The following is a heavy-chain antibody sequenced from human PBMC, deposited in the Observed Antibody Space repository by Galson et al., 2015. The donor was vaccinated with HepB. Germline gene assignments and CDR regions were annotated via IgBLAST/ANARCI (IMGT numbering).Heavy chain of an antibody. CDR3: ARDCSSTSCYRGGGDY. CDR1: GYTFTSYG. Sequence: SVKVSCKASGYTFTSYGISWVRQAPGQGLEWMGWISAYNGNTNYAQKLQGRVTMTTDTSTSTAYMELRSLRSDDTAVYYCARDCSSTSCYRGGGDYWGQGTLVTVSS. CDR2: ISAYNGNT. J-gene: IGHJ4*02. D-gene: IGHD2-2*02. V-gene: IGHV1-18*04.